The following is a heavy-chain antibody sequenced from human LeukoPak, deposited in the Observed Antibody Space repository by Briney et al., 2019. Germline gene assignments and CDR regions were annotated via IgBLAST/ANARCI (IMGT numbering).Heavy chain of an antibody. D-gene: IGHD1-26*01. Sequence: SETLSLTCAVSGGSISSSNWWSWVRQPPGRGLEWIGYIYYSGSTNYNPSLKSRVTISVDTSKNQFSLKLSSVTAADTAVYYCARDSGSYRWDYWGQGTLVTVSS. CDR3: ARDSGSYRWDY. J-gene: IGHJ4*02. CDR1: GGSISSSNW. V-gene: IGHV4-4*02. CDR2: IYYSGST.